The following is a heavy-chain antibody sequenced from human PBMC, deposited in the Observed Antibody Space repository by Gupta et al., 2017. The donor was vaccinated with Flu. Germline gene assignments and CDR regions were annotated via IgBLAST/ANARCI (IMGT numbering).Heavy chain of an antibody. V-gene: IGHV3-48*02. D-gene: IGHD6-6*01. J-gene: IGHJ4*02. CDR2: ISSSSSTI. Sequence: EVQLVESGGGLVQPGGSLRLSCAASGFTFSSYSMNWVRQAPGKGLEWVSYISSSSSTIYYADSVKGRFTISRDNAKNSLYLQMNSLRDEDTAVYYCASSPLNFGVSSSSNPDYWGQGTLVTVSS. CDR3: ASSPLNFGVSSSSNPDY. CDR1: GFTFSSYS.